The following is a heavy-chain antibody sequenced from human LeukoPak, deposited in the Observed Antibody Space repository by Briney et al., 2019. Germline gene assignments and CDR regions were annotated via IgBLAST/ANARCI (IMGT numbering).Heavy chain of an antibody. D-gene: IGHD6-13*01. Sequence: GGSLRLSCAASGFTFSSYGMHWVRPAPGKGLEWVAVISYDGSNKYYADSVKGRFTISRDNSKNTLYLQMNSLRAEDTAVYYCAKGGSSSWFDAFDIWGQGTMVTVSS. J-gene: IGHJ3*02. CDR3: AKGGSSSWFDAFDI. V-gene: IGHV3-30*18. CDR2: ISYDGSNK. CDR1: GFTFSSYG.